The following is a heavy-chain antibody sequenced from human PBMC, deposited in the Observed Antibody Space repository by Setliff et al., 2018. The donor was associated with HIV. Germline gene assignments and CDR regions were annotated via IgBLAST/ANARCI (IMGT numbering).Heavy chain of an antibody. CDR3: ARGGGVTFYYYYYMDV. CDR2: PNPRSGGS. V-gene: IGHV1-2*02. D-gene: IGHD3-16*01. CDR1: GYTFSGYY. J-gene: IGHJ6*03. Sequence: ASVKVSCKASGYTFSGYYIHWVRQAPGQGLEWMGWPNPRSGGSDYAQRFQGRVTMTRDTSISTAYMELSRLTSDDTAVYYCARGGGVTFYYYYYMDVWAKGTTVTVSS.